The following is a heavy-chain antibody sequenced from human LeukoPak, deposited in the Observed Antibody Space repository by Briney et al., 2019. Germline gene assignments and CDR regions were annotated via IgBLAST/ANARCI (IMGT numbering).Heavy chain of an antibody. CDR2: IKQDGSEK. CDR1: GFTFSSYW. J-gene: IGHJ5*02. CDR3: ARDLIAVAGNWFDP. V-gene: IGHV3-7*01. D-gene: IGHD6-19*01. Sequence: GGSLRFSCAASGFTFSSYWMSWVRQAPGKGLEWVANIKQDGSEKYYVDSVKGRFTISRDNAKNSLYLQMNSLRAEDTAVYYCARDLIAVAGNWFDPWGQGTLVTVSS.